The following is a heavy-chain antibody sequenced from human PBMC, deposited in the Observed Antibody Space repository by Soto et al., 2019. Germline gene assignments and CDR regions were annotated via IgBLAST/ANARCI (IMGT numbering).Heavy chain of an antibody. CDR2: IYWNDDK. J-gene: IGHJ5*02. V-gene: IGHV2-5*01. CDR3: AHRPPPRDYVWGSYRWLGWFDP. CDR1: GFSLSTSGVG. D-gene: IGHD3-16*02. Sequence: QITLKESGPTLVKPTQTLTLTCTFSGFSLSTSGVGVGWIRQPPGKALEWLALIYWNDDKRYSPSLKSRLTIPKDTSKNHVVLTMSNMDPVDTATYYCAHRPPPRDYVWGSYRWLGWFDPWGQGTLVTVSS.